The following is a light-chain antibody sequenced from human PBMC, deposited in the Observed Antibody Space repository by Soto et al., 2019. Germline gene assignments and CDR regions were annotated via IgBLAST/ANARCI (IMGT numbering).Light chain of an antibody. J-gene: IGKJ4*01. Sequence: PGDTATLSCRASQSVMSFLAWYQQKPAQAPRLLIYDASKRATGIPPRFSGSGSGTDFTLTISSLEPEDFAVYYCQQRTNWPLTFGGGTKVESK. V-gene: IGKV3-11*01. CDR3: QQRTNWPLT. CDR1: QSVMSF. CDR2: DAS.